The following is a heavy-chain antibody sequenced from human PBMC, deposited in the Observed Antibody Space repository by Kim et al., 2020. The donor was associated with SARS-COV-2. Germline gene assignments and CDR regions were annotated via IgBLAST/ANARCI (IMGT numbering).Heavy chain of an antibody. J-gene: IGHJ4*02. Sequence: YSPSFQGQVTISADKSISTAYLQWSSLKASDTAMYYCARHGRLYSSGWYGWGQGTLVTVSS. D-gene: IGHD6-19*01. V-gene: IGHV5-51*01. CDR3: ARHGRLYSSGWYG.